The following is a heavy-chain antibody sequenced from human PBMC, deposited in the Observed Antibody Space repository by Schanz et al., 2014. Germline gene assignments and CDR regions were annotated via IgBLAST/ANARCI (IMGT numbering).Heavy chain of an antibody. CDR3: AKDRQNRVNRVGYYYGMDV. Sequence: EARLVDSGGGSVQSGRSLRLSCAASGFTFDDFAMHWVRQGPGKGLEWVSGISGNSGNIGYADSVKGRFTISRDDAKNSLYLQMNSLRAEDTALYYCAKDRQNRVNRVGYYYGMDVWGQGTLVTVSS. CDR1: GFTFDDFA. D-gene: IGHD3-16*01. CDR2: ISGNSGNI. V-gene: IGHV3-9*01. J-gene: IGHJ6*02.